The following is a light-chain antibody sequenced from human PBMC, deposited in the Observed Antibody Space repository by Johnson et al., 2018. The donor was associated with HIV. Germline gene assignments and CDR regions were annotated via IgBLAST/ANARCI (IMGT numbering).Light chain of an antibody. J-gene: IGLJ1*01. CDR3: ATWDSSLSVYV. Sequence: QSVLTQPPSVSAAPGQKVTISCSGSSSNIGNNYVSWYQQLPGTAPKLLIYDNNKRPSGIPDRFSGSKSGTSATLVITGLQTGDEADYHCATWDSSLSVYVFGTGCKVTVL. CDR1: SSNIGNNY. CDR2: DNN. V-gene: IGLV1-51*01.